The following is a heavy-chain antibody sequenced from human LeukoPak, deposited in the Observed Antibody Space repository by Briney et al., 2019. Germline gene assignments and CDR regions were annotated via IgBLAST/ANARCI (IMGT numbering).Heavy chain of an antibody. V-gene: IGHV4-4*07. CDR3: ARGPTTVTRAFDY. CDR2: IYTSGST. J-gene: IGHJ4*02. Sequence: SETLSLTCTVSGGSFSIYYWSWTRQPAGKGLEWIGRIYTSGSTNYNPSLKSRVTMSVDTSKNQFSLKLSSVTAADTAVYYCARGPTTVTRAFDYWGQGTLVTVSS. D-gene: IGHD4-17*01. CDR1: GGSFSIYY.